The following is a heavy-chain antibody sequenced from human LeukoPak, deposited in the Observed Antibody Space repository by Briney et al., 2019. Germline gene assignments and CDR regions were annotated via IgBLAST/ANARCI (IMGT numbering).Heavy chain of an antibody. V-gene: IGHV1-18*01. J-gene: IGHJ4*02. CDR3: ARGGGYYDRSAKYFIRPPEY. Sequence: ASVKVSCKASGYTFTSYGISWVRQAPGQGLEWMGWISAYNGSTNYAQKLQGRVTMTTDTSTSTAYMELRSLRSEDTAVYYCARGGGYYDRSAKYFIRPPEYWGQGTLVTVSS. CDR1: GYTFTSYG. D-gene: IGHD3-22*01. CDR2: ISAYNGST.